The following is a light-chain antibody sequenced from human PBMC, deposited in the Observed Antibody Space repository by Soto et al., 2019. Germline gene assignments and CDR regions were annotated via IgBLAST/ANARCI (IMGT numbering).Light chain of an antibody. Sequence: QSALTQPASVSGAPGQSITISCTGTSGDVGGYNYVSWYQQHPGRAPKLMIYDVSNRPSGVSNRFSGSKSGNTASLTISGLQAEDEADYYSSSYTSSSTLFGTGTKVTVL. CDR2: DVS. CDR1: SGDVGGYNY. J-gene: IGLJ1*01. V-gene: IGLV2-14*01. CDR3: SSYTSSSTL.